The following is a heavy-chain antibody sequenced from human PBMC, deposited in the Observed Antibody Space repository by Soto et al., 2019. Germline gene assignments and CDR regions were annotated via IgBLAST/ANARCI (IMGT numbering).Heavy chain of an antibody. J-gene: IGHJ6*03. CDR1: GFSFSDYT. CDR2: ISGSTSYT. D-gene: IGHD2-2*01. Sequence: EVQLVESGGGLVKPGGSLRLSCAASGFSFSDYTMNWVRQAPGKGLEWVSSISGSTSYTYYADSLKGRFTVSRDNAEKSLYLQMHSLRAEDTAVYYWARDGAFCSGTGCRDYYHYMDFWGKGTTVTVSS. CDR3: ARDGAFCSGTGCRDYYHYMDF. V-gene: IGHV3-21*01.